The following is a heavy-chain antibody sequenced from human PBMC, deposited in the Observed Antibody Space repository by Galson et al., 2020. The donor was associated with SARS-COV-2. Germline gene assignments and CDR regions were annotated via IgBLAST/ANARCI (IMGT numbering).Heavy chain of an antibody. V-gene: IGHV1-24*01. CDR2: FDPEDGET. J-gene: IGHJ5*02. CDR1: GYTLTELS. D-gene: IGHD2-15*01. CDR3: ATSAVVVAATPHWFDP. Sequence: GESLKISCKVSGYTLTELSMHWVRQAPGKGLEWMGGFDPEDGETIYAQKFQGRVTMTEDTSTDTAYMELSSLRSEDTAVYYCATSAVVVAATPHWFDPWGQGTLVTVSS.